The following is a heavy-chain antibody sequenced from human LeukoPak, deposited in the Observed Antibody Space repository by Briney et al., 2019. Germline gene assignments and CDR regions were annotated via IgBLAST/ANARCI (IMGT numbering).Heavy chain of an antibody. V-gene: IGHV3-23*01. CDR3: AKDLNYDSSGPLH. Sequence: GGSLRLSCAASGFTFSSYAMSWVRQAPGNGLEWVSAISGSGGSTYYADSVKGRFTISRDNSKNTLYLQMNSLRAEDTAVYYCAKDLNYDSSGPLHWGQGTLVTVSS. D-gene: IGHD3-22*01. CDR1: GFTFSSYA. J-gene: IGHJ4*02. CDR2: ISGSGGST.